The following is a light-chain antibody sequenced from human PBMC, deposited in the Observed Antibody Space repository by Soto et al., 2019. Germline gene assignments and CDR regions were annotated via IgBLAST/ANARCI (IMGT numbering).Light chain of an antibody. Sequence: QAVVTQPASVSGSPGQSITISCTGTSSDVGGYNYVSWHQQHPGKAPKLMIYDVSNRPSGVSNRFSGSKSGNTASLTISGLQAEDEADYYCSSYTSSNTVVFGGGTKVTVL. CDR2: DVS. V-gene: IGLV2-14*01. CDR3: SSYTSSNTVV. CDR1: SSDVGGYNY. J-gene: IGLJ2*01.